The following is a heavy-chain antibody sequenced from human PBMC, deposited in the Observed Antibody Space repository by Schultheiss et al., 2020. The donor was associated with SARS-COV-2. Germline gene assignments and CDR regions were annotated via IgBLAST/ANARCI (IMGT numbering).Heavy chain of an antibody. V-gene: IGHV3-30*18. D-gene: IGHD6-19*01. CDR3: ANGRSGWHLDY. J-gene: IGHJ4*02. CDR2: ISYDGSNK. Sequence: GGSLRLSCAASGFTFNNYGMHWVRQAPGKGLEWVAVISYDGSNKYYADSVKGRFTISRDNSKNTLYLQMNSLRAEDTAVYYCANGRSGWHLDYWGQGTLVTVSS. CDR1: GFTFNNYG.